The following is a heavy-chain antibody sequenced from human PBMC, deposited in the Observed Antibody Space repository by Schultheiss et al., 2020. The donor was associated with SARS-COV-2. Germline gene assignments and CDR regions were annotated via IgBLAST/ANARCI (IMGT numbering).Heavy chain of an antibody. J-gene: IGHJ6*02. CDR2: ISGSGGST. CDR3: AKDMVGLRYFDWLLGGMDF. D-gene: IGHD3-9*01. Sequence: GGSLRLSCAASGFSVSTYWMHWVRQAPGKGLEWVSAISGSGGSTYYADSVKGRFTISRDNSKNTLYLQMNSLRAEDTAVYYCAKDMVGLRYFDWLLGGMDFWGQGTTVTVSS. V-gene: IGHV3-23*01. CDR1: GFSVSTYW.